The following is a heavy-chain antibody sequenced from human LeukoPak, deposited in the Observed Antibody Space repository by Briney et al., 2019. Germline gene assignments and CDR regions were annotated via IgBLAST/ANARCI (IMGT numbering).Heavy chain of an antibody. Sequence: GGSVRLSCAASGFTFSSYYMSWVRQAPGKGLEWVSAISGSGGSTYYADSVKGRFTISRDNSKNTLYLQMNSLRAEDTAVYYCARYSGSFLREDAFDIWGQGTMVTVSS. D-gene: IGHD1-26*01. CDR2: ISGSGGST. J-gene: IGHJ3*02. CDR1: GFTFSSYY. V-gene: IGHV3-23*01. CDR3: ARYSGSFLREDAFDI.